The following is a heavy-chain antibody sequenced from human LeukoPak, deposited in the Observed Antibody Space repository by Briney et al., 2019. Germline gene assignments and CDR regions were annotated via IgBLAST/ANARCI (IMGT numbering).Heavy chain of an antibody. J-gene: IGHJ4*02. CDR1: GFTFSIFP. V-gene: IGHV3-30*04. CDR3: ARDLELSAVYYFDS. CDR2: ISSGSEK. D-gene: IGHD3-3*01. Sequence: GGSLRLSCEASGFTFSIFPMHWVRQAPGKGLEWVALISSGSEKYYADSVTGRLTISRDNSKNMLYLQMNSLRADDTAVYYCARDLELSAVYYFDSWGQGTLVIVSS.